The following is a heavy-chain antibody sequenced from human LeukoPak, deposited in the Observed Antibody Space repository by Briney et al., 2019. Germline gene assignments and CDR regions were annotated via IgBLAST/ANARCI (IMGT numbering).Heavy chain of an antibody. CDR3: AKGVRVCSSTSCLPLKYYYYGMDA. V-gene: IGHV3-23*01. D-gene: IGHD2-2*01. CDR2: ISGSGGST. Sequence: PGGSLRLSCAASGFTFSSYAMSWVRQAPGKGLEWVSAISGSGGSTYYADSVKGRFTISRDNSKNTLYLQMNSLRAEDTAVYYCAKGVRVCSSTSCLPLKYYYYGMDAWGQGTTVTVSS. J-gene: IGHJ6*02. CDR1: GFTFSSYA.